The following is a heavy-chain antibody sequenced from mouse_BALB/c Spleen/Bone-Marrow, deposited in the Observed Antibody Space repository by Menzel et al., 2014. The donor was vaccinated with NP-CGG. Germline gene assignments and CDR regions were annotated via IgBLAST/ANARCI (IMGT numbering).Heavy chain of an antibody. CDR3: VTDPYYGRQYYFDY. Sequence: QVQLQQSGPELVKPGASVKMSCKASGYTFTDYVISWVKQRTGQGLEWIGEIYPGSGSTYYNGKFKGKATLTADKSSNTVYMQLISLTSEDSAVFFCVTDPYYGRQYYFDYWGQGTTLTVSS. CDR2: IYPGSGST. D-gene: IGHD1-1*02. J-gene: IGHJ2*01. CDR1: GYTFTDYV. V-gene: IGHV1-77*01.